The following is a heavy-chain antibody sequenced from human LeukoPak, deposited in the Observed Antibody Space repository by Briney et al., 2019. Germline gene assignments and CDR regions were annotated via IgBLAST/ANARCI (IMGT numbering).Heavy chain of an antibody. CDR3: ARMIAVAGIFFDY. CDR1: GGSFSGYY. J-gene: IGHJ4*02. Sequence: SETLSLTCAVYGGSFSGYYWSWIRQPPGKGLEWIGEINHSGSTNYNPSLKSRVTISVDTSKNQFSLKLSSVTAADTAVYYCARMIAVAGIFFDYWGQGTLVTVSS. D-gene: IGHD6-19*01. CDR2: INHSGST. V-gene: IGHV4-34*01.